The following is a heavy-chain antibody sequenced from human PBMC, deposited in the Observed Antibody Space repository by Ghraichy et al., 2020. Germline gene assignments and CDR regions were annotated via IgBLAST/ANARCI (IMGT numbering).Heavy chain of an antibody. V-gene: IGHV4-34*01. D-gene: IGHD3-10*01. CDR1: GGSFSGYY. CDR2: INHGGST. Sequence: SETLSLTCAVYGGSFSGYYWSWIRQPPGKGLEWIGEINHGGSTNYNPSLKSRVTISVDTSKNQFSLKLSSVTAADTAVYYCARYGSGSYYYYYYMDVWGKGTTVTGSS. J-gene: IGHJ6*03. CDR3: ARYGSGSYYYYYYMDV.